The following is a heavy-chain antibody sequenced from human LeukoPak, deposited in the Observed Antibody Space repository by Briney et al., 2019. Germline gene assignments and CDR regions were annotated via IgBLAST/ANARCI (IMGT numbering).Heavy chain of an antibody. V-gene: IGHV4-34*01. CDR3: ARGYSGWYGAFDI. CDR2: INHSGNT. J-gene: IGHJ3*02. CDR1: GGSFSGYY. Sequence: KPSETLSLTCAVYGGSFSGYYWSWIRHPPGKGLEWLGEINHSGNTNYNPSLKSRVTISVDTSKNQFSLKLSSVAAADTAVYYCARGYSGWYGAFDIWGQGTMVTVSS. D-gene: IGHD6-19*01.